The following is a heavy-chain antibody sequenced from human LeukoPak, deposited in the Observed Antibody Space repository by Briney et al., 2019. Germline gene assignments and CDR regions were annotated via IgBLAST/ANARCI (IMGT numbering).Heavy chain of an antibody. CDR2: ISAYNGNT. V-gene: IGHV1-18*01. D-gene: IGHD3-9*01. Sequence: ASVKVSCKASGYTFTSYGISWVRQAPGQGLEWMGWISAYNGNTNYAQKLQGRVTMTTDTSTSTAYMELRSLRSDDTAVYYCARESQLGRYFDWLLFGAFDIRGQGTMVTVSS. CDR3: ARESQLGRYFDWLLFGAFDI. CDR1: GYTFTSYG. J-gene: IGHJ3*02.